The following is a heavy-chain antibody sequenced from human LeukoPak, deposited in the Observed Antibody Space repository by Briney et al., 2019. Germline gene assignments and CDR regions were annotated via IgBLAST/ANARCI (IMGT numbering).Heavy chain of an antibody. CDR1: GFTFSAYG. CDR3: ARVPYYDFWSGYFPFDY. D-gene: IGHD3-3*01. J-gene: IGHJ4*02. CDR2: IWYDGSNE. Sequence: GMSLRLSCAASGFTFSAYGMHWVRQAPGKGLEWVAVIWYDGSNEYYVDSVKGRFTISRDNAKNSLYLQMNSLRAEDTAVYYCARVPYYDFWSGYFPFDYWGQGTLVTVSS. V-gene: IGHV3-33*01.